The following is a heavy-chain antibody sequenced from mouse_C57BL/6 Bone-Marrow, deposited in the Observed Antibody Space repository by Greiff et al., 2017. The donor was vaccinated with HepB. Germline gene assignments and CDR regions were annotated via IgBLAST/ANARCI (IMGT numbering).Heavy chain of an antibody. Sequence: EVQRVESGGGLVKPGGSLKLSCAASGFTFSSYAMSWVRQTPEKRLEWVATISDGGSYTYYPDNVKGRFTISRDNAKNNLYLQMSHLKSEDTAMYYCAREGRPPEAMDYWGQGTSVTVSS. CDR3: AREGRPPEAMDY. V-gene: IGHV5-4*01. CDR2: ISDGGSYT. J-gene: IGHJ4*01. CDR1: GFTFSSYA.